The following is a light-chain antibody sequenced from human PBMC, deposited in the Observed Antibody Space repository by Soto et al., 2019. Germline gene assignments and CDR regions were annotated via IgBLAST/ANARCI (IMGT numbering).Light chain of an antibody. V-gene: IGLV2-14*01. CDR1: SSDVGGYND. J-gene: IGLJ2*01. CDR2: GVT. Sequence: QSVLTQPASVSGSPGQSITISCTGTSSDVGGYNDVSWYQQHPAKAPKLMIYGVTNRPSGVSNRFSGSKSGNTASLTISGLQAEDEADYYCSSYTSSTTLSVVFGGGTKLTVL. CDR3: SSYTSSTTLSVV.